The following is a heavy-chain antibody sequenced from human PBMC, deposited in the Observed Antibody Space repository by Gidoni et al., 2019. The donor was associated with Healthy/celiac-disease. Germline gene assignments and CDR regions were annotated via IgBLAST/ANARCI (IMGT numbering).Heavy chain of an antibody. CDR1: GFTFSSYS. V-gene: IGHV3-21*01. D-gene: IGHD2-21*01. CDR2: ISSSSSYI. CDR3: AAPGGASIDY. Sequence: EVQLVESGGGLVKPGGSLRLSCAASGFTFSSYSLNWVRQAPGKGLEWVSSISSSSSYIYYADSVKGRFTLSRDNATNSLYLQMNSLRAEDTAVYYCAAPGGASIDYWGQGTLVTVSS. J-gene: IGHJ4*02.